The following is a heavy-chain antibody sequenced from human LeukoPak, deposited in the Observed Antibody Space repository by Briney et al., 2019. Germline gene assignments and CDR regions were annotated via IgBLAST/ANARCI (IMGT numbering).Heavy chain of an antibody. CDR2: INPNSGGT. CDR1: GYTFTGYY. V-gene: IGHV1-2*02. D-gene: IGHD3-22*01. J-gene: IGHJ3*02. CDR3: ARFFIRITMINVAFDI. Sequence: GASVKVSCKASGYTFTGYYMHWVRQAPGRGLEWMGWINPNSGGTNYAQKFQGRVTMTRDTSISTAYMELSRLRSDDTAVYYCARFFIRITMINVAFDIWAKGKRVPVFS.